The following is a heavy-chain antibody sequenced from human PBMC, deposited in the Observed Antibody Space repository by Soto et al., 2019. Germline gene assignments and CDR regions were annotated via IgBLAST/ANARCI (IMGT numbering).Heavy chain of an antibody. Sequence: GESLKISCKGSGYSFTNYWINWVRQMPGKGLEWMGRIDPSDSYTNYSPSFQGHVTISTDKSISTAYLQWSSLKASDTAMYYCARGNYYAMDVWGQGTTVTVSS. V-gene: IGHV5-10-1*01. J-gene: IGHJ6*02. CDR1: GYSFTNYW. CDR3: ARGNYYAMDV. CDR2: IDPSDSYT.